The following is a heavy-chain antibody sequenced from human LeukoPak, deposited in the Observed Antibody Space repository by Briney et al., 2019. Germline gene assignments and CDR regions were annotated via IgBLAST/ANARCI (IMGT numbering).Heavy chain of an antibody. V-gene: IGHV4-30-4*08. CDR1: GGSISSGDYY. CDR2: IYYSGST. Sequence: SETLSLTCTVSGGSISSGDYYWSWIRQPPGKGLEWIGYIYYSGSTYYNPSLKSRVTISVDTSKNQFSLKLSSVTAADTAVYYCARAYTDYGGNSFANRRRDWYFDLWGRGTLVTVSS. CDR3: ARAYTDYGGNSFANRRRDWYFDL. D-gene: IGHD4-23*01. J-gene: IGHJ2*01.